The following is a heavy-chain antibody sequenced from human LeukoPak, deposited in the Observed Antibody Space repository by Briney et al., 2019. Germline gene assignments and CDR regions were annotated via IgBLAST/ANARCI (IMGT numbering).Heavy chain of an antibody. J-gene: IGHJ4*02. CDR1: GFTFSNNW. V-gene: IGHV3-74*01. CDR2: INSDGRTT. CDR3: AMMKEG. Sequence: GGSLRLSCAASGFTFSNNWMHWVRQAPGKGLVWVSRINSDGRTTTYADYVKGRFTISRDNAKNTLYLQMNSLRAEDTAVYYCAMMKEGRGQGTLVTVSS.